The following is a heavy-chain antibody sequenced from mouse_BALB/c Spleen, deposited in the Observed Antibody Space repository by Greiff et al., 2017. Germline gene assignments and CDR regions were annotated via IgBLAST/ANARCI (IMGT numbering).Heavy chain of an antibody. D-gene: IGHD2-1*01. Sequence: QVQLQQSGPELVKPGASVRISCKASGYTFTSYYIHWVKQRPGQGLEWIGWIYPGNVNTKYNEKFKGKATLTADKSSSTAYMQLSSLTSEDSAVYFCARSNYGNYLDYWGQGTTLTVSS. J-gene: IGHJ2*01. V-gene: IGHV1S56*01. CDR3: ARSNYGNYLDY. CDR2: IYPGNVNT. CDR1: GYTFTSYY.